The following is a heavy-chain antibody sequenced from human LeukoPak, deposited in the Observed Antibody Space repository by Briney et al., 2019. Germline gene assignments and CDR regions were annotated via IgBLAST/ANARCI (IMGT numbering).Heavy chain of an antibody. V-gene: IGHV1-2*02. CDR1: GYTFTGYY. J-gene: IGHJ4*02. CDR2: INPNSGGT. D-gene: IGHD5-24*01. Sequence: ASVKVSCKASGYTFTGYYMHWVRQAPGQGLEWMGWINPNSGGTNYAQKFQGRVTMTRDTSISTAYMELSRLRSDDTAVYYCARDHKVAGRWLQFDHFDYWGQGTPVTVSS. CDR3: ARDHKVAGRWLQFDHFDY.